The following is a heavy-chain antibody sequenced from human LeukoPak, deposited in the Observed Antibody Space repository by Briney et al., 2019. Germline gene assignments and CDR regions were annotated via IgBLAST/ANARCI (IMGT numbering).Heavy chain of an antibody. Sequence: GGSLRLSCAASGFTFSSYWMSWVRQAPGKWLEWVGRIKSKSDGGTTDYAAPVKGRFTISRDDSKNTLFLQVNSLKIEDTAVYYCTTVTLRPVGLWGQGTLVTVSS. J-gene: IGHJ4*02. V-gene: IGHV3-15*05. D-gene: IGHD3-10*01. CDR3: TTVTLRPVGL. CDR2: IKSKSDGGTT. CDR1: GFTFSSYW.